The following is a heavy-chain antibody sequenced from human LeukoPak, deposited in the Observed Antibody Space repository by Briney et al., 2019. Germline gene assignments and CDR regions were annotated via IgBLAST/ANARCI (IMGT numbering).Heavy chain of an antibody. J-gene: IGHJ6*02. V-gene: IGHV3-11*05. CDR1: GFIFSDCY. D-gene: IGHD4-17*01. CDR2: ISGYSSYT. CDR3: ARVDGDYYYYYGLDA. Sequence: GGSLSLSCAASGFIFSDCYMSWIRQAPGKGLEWVSYISGYSSYTNHADSVKGRFTISRDNAKNTLYLQMNSLRAEDTAVYYCARVDGDYYYYYGLDAWGHGTTVTVSS.